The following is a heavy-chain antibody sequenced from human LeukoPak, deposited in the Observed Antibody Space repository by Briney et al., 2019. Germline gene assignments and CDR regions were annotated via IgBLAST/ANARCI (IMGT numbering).Heavy chain of an antibody. V-gene: IGHV4-31*03. Sequence: PSQTLSLTCTVSGGSISSGGYYWSWIRQHPGKGLEWIGYIYYSGSTYYNPSLKSRVTMSVDTSKNQFSLKLSSVTAADTAVYYCARDHYYYYYMDVWGKGTTVTVSS. J-gene: IGHJ6*03. CDR3: ARDHYYYYYMDV. CDR1: GGSISSGGYY. CDR2: IYYSGST.